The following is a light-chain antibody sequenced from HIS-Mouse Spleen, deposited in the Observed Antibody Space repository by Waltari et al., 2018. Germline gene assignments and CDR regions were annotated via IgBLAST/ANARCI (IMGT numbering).Light chain of an antibody. CDR1: HSLLHSNGYNY. CDR2: LGS. V-gene: IGKV2-28*01. J-gene: IGKJ3*01. CDR3: MQALQTPFT. Sequence: DIVMTQSPLSLPVTPGEPASISCRSSHSLLHSNGYNYLDWYLQKPGQSPQLLIYLGSNLASGVPDRFSGSGSGTDFTLKISRVEAEDVGVYYCMQALQTPFTFGPGTKVDIK.